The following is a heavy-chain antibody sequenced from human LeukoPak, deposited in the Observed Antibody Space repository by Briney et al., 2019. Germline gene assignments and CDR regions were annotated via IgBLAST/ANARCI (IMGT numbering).Heavy chain of an antibody. CDR3: ARGPPLYDRGGFDY. V-gene: IGHV1-69*05. J-gene: IGHJ4*02. CDR2: IIPIFGTA. CDR1: GGTFSSYA. D-gene: IGHD5/OR15-5a*01. Sequence: SVRVSCKASGGTFSSYAISGVRPAPGQGLGWMGRIIPIFGTANYAQKLQGRVTITTDESTSTAYMELSSLRSEDTAVYYCARGPPLYDRGGFDYWGQGTLVTVSS.